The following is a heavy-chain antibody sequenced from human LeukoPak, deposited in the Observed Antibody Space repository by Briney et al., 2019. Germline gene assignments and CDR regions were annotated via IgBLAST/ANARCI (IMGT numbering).Heavy chain of an antibody. CDR1: GFTFSRDA. CDR2: ISVSGSRT. D-gene: IGHD3-10*01. J-gene: IGHJ6*03. Sequence: RGSLRLSCADSGFTFSRDALSWVRQAPGKGLEWLSVISVSGSRTYYADSVKGRFTISRDDSKNTLYLQMNSLRAEDTAVYYCAKDYLSEAGYYFDMDGWGKGTTVTVSS. CDR3: AKDYLSEAGYYFDMDG. V-gene: IGHV3-23*01.